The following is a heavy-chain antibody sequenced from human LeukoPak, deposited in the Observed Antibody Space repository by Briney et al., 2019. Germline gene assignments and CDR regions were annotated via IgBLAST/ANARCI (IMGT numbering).Heavy chain of an antibody. CDR3: ANYDSSGYYFDY. Sequence: ASVKVSCKASGYTFTGFYMHWVRLAPGQGREWMGWINPNSGGTNYAQKFQGRVTMTRDTSISTAYMELSRLRSDDTAVYYCANYDSSGYYFDYWGQGTLVTVSS. J-gene: IGHJ4*02. CDR1: GYTFTGFY. D-gene: IGHD3-22*01. V-gene: IGHV1-2*02. CDR2: INPNSGGT.